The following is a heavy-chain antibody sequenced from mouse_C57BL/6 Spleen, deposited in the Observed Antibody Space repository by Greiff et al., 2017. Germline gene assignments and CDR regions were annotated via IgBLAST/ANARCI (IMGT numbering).Heavy chain of an antibody. Sequence: QVQLQQPGAELVMPGASVKLSCTASGYTFTSYWMHWVKQRPGQGLEWIGEIDPSDSYTNYNQKFKGKSTLTVDKSSSTAYMQLSSLTSEDSAVYYCARRSIYYGNSYFDYWGQGTTLTVSS. CDR3: ARRSIYYGNSYFDY. D-gene: IGHD2-1*01. CDR2: IDPSDSYT. CDR1: GYTFTSYW. J-gene: IGHJ2*01. V-gene: IGHV1-69*01.